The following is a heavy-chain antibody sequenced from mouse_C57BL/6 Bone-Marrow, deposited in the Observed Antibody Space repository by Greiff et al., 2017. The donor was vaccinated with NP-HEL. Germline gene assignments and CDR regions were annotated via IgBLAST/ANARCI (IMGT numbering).Heavy chain of an antibody. D-gene: IGHD1-1*01. CDR3: GYGSSLFAY. J-gene: IGHJ3*01. CDR2: IYPRDGST. Sequence: VQWVESGPELVKPGASVKLSCKASGYTFTSYDINWVKQRPGQGLEWIGWIYPRDGSTKYNEKFKGKATLTVDTSSSTAYMELHSLTSEDSAVYFCGYGSSLFAYWGQGTLVTVSA. V-gene: IGHV1-85*01. CDR1: GYTFTSYD.